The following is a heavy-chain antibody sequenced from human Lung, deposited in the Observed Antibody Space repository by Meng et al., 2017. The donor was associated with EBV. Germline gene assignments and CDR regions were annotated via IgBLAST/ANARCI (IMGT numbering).Heavy chain of an antibody. CDR1: GGSVDSGAYY. Sequence: VHGRGPGPGRGKPSQTLSLTCTVSGGSVDSGAYYWSWIRQRPGKGLEWIGYIYYSGSTYYNPSLKSLVTISVDTSKNQFSLKLSSVTAADTAVYYCARISLSYYFDYSGFPNDYWGQGTLVTVSS. CDR2: IYYSGST. V-gene: IGHV4-31*01. D-gene: IGHD4-23*01. J-gene: IGHJ4*02. CDR3: ARISLSYYFDYSGFPNDY.